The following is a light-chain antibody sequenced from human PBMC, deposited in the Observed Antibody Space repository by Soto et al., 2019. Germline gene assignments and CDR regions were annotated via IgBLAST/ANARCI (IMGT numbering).Light chain of an antibody. CDR1: SSDVGGYNY. CDR3: SSDTSSSTHVV. V-gene: IGLV2-14*01. CDR2: DVS. J-gene: IGLJ2*01. Sequence: QSALTQPASVSGSPGQSITISCTGTSSDVGGYNYVSWYQQHPGKAPKLMIYDVSNRPSGVSNRFSGSKSGNTASLTISGLQDEDEADYYCSSDTSSSTHVVFGGGTKLTVL.